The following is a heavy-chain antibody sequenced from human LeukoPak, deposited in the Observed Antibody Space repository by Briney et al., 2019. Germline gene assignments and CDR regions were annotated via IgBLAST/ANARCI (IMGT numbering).Heavy chain of an antibody. V-gene: IGHV3-9*01. Sequence: PGGSLRLSCAASGFTFDDYGMHWVRQAPGKGLEWVSGVNWNSGDIVYADSVKGRFTISRDNAKNSLYLQMNSLRAEDTAVYYCARARDGYNSGAFDIWGQGTMVTVSS. J-gene: IGHJ3*02. CDR1: GFTFDDYG. D-gene: IGHD5-24*01. CDR3: ARARDGYNSGAFDI. CDR2: VNWNSGDI.